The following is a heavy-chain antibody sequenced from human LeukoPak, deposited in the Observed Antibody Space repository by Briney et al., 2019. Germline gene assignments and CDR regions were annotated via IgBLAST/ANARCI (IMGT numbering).Heavy chain of an antibody. J-gene: IGHJ4*02. V-gene: IGHV3-30-3*01. CDR2: ISYDGSNK. D-gene: IGHD3-3*02. CDR3: ARDLASEEDY. Sequence: GGSLRLSCAASGFTFSSYAMHWVRQAPGKGLEWVAVISYDGSNKYYADSVKGRFTISRDNSKNTLYLQMNSLRAEDTAAYYCARDLASEEDYWGQGTLVTVSS. CDR1: GFTFSSYA.